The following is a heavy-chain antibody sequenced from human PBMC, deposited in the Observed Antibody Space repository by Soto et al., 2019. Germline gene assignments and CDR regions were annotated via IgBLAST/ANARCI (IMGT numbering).Heavy chain of an antibody. CDR2: IIPIFGTA. CDR3: ARDLIAAGLGYYYYGMDV. CDR1: GGTFSSYA. V-gene: IGHV1-69*06. Sequence: SVKVSCKASGGTFSSYAISWVRQAPGQGLEWMGGIIPIFGTANYAQKFQGRVTITADKSTSTAYMELSSLRSEDTAVYYCARDLIAAGLGYYYYGMDVWGQGTTVTVSS. J-gene: IGHJ6*02. D-gene: IGHD6-13*01.